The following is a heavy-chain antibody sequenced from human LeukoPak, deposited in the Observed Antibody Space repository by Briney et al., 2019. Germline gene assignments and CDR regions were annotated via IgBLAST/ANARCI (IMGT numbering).Heavy chain of an antibody. Sequence: ASVKVSCKASGYTFTSYGISWVRQAPGQGLEWMGWISAYNGNTKYAQKVQGRVTMTTDTSTNTAYMELRSLRSDDTVVYYCAVGVLSGGHEWAFYIWGQGTMVTVSS. CDR1: GYTFTSYG. D-gene: IGHD5-12*01. V-gene: IGHV1-18*01. J-gene: IGHJ3*02. CDR2: ISAYNGNT. CDR3: AVGVLSGGHEWAFYI.